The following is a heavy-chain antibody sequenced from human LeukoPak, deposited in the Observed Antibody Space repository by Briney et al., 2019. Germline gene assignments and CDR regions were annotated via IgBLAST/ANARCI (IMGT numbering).Heavy chain of an antibody. D-gene: IGHD3-10*01. J-gene: IGHJ4*02. CDR1: GFTFSSYG. Sequence: GGSLRLSCAASGFTFSSYGMHWVRQAPGKGLEWVAVIWYDGTDEYYADSVKGRFTVSRDNSKKTLCLQMNSLRAEDTAVYYCAKDTTTTRRGFDYWGQGTLATVSS. CDR2: IWYDGTDE. V-gene: IGHV3-33*06. CDR3: AKDTTTTRRGFDY.